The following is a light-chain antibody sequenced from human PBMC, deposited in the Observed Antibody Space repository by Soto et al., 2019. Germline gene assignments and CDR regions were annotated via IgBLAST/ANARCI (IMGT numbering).Light chain of an antibody. CDR1: LSVSSN. CDR2: GAS. V-gene: IGKV3-15*01. CDR3: QQYNDWYT. Sequence: EIVMTQSPATLSVSPGERATLSCRASLSVSSNLAWYQQKPGQAPRLLIYGASIRATGIPVRFSGRGSGTEFTLIISTLQPEDFAVYYCQQYNDWYTFGQGTKLEIK. J-gene: IGKJ2*01.